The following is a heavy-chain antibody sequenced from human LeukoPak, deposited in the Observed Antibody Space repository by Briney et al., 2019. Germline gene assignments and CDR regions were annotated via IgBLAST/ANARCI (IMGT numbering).Heavy chain of an antibody. D-gene: IGHD6-13*01. J-gene: IGHJ3*02. CDR1: GGSISSYY. Sequence: PSETLSLTCTVSGGSISSYYWSWIRQPPGKGLKWIGEITHSGSTNYNPSLKSRVTMSVDTSKNQFSLKLSSVTAADTAVYYCARSTSWYLNDAFDIWGQGTMVTVSS. CDR3: ARSTSWYLNDAFDI. V-gene: IGHV4-34*01. CDR2: ITHSGST.